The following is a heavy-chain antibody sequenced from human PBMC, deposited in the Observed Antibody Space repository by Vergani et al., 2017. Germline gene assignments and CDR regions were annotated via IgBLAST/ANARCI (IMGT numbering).Heavy chain of an antibody. D-gene: IGHD2-2*01. CDR1: GGTFSSYA. Sequence: QVQLVQSGAEVKKPGSSVKVSCKASGGTFSSYAISWVRQAPGQGLEWMGGIIPIFGTANYAQKFQGRVTITADESTSTAYMELSSLGSEDTAVYYCARNQDIVVVPAALGYNWFDPWGQGTLVTVSS. J-gene: IGHJ5*02. CDR3: ARNQDIVVVPAALGYNWFDP. V-gene: IGHV1-69*12. CDR2: IIPIFGTA.